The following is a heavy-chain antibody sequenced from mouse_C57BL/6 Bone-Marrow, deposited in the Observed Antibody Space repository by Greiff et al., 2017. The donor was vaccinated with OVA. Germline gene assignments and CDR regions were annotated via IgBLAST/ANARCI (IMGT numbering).Heavy chain of an antibody. CDR2: IYPGSGNT. CDR1: GFTFTDYY. CDR3: ARAYCYGSSYDAMDS. Sequence: VKLKQSGAELVRPGASVKLSCKASGFTFTDYYINWVKQRPGQGLEWIARIYPGSGNTYYNDKFKGKTTLAAEKTSSTAYMQLSSLTSEDSAVYVSARAYCYGSSYDAMDSWGQGTSVTVSS. D-gene: IGHD1-1*01. V-gene: IGHV1-76*01. J-gene: IGHJ4*01.